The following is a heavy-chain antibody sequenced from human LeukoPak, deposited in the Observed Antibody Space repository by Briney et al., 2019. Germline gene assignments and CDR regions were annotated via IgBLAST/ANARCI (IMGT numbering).Heavy chain of an antibody. CDR2: IIPIFGTA. Sequence: SVKVSCKASGYTFTSYGISWVRQAPGQGLEWMGGIIPIFGTANYAQKFQGRVTITTDESTSTAYMELSSLRSEDAAVYYCASGAGGYSYGSYYYYYMDVWGKGTTVTVSS. V-gene: IGHV1-69*05. CDR1: GYTFTSYG. J-gene: IGHJ6*03. D-gene: IGHD5-18*01. CDR3: ASGAGGYSYGSYYYYYMDV.